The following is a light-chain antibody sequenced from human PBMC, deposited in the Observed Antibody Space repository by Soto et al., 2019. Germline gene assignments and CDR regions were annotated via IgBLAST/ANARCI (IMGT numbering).Light chain of an antibody. CDR3: QQYNNLPQT. CDR2: GAS. CDR1: QSVSSN. J-gene: IGKJ1*01. V-gene: IGKV3-15*01. Sequence: EIVMTQSPATLSVSPGERATLSCRASQSVSSNLAWYQQKPGQAPRLLIYGASTRATGIPARFSGRGSGTEFTLTISSLQSEDFAVYYCQQYNNLPQTFGQGTKVEIK.